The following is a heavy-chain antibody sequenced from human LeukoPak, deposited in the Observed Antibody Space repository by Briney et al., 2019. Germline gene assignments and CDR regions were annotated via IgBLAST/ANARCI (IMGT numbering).Heavy chain of an antibody. V-gene: IGHV3-23*01. CDR3: AKEWWEPTRDDYFDY. CDR1: GFTFSNYA. D-gene: IGHD1-26*01. CDR2: ISGSGVIT. J-gene: IGHJ4*02. Sequence: GGSLRLSCAASGFTFSNYAMSWVRQAPGKGLEWVSVISGSGVITYYADSVKGRFTISRGNSKNTLYLQMNSLRAEDTAVYYCAKEWWEPTRDDYFDYWGQGTLVTVSS.